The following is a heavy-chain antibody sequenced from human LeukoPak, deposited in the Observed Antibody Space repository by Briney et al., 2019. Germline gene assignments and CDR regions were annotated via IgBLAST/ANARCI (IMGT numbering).Heavy chain of an antibody. CDR3: ARDYDYDSAHFDY. J-gene: IGHJ4*02. V-gene: IGHV1-2*02. CDR1: GYTFTGYY. D-gene: IGHD3-3*01. Sequence: ASVKVSCKASGYTFTGYYMHWVRQAPGQGLEWMGWINPNSGGTKYAQKFQGRVTMTRDTSISTAYMELSRLRSDDTAVYYCARDYDYDSAHFDYWGQGTLVTVSS. CDR2: INPNSGGT.